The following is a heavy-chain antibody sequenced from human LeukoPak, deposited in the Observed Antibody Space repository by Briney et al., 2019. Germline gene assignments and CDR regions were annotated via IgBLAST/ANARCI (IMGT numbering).Heavy chain of an antibody. CDR1: GFTFSSYG. Sequence: GGSLRLSCAASGFTFSSYGMHWVRQAPGKGLEWVAFIRYDGSNKYYADSVKGRFTISRDNSKNTLYLQMNSLRAEDTAVYYCARRIAAVPTMDVWGKGTTVTVSS. D-gene: IGHD6-13*01. V-gene: IGHV3-30*02. CDR3: ARRIAAVPTMDV. CDR2: IRYDGSNK. J-gene: IGHJ6*04.